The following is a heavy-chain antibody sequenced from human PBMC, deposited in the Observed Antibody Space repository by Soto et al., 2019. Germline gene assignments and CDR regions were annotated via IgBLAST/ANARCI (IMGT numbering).Heavy chain of an antibody. CDR2: IKQDGSEK. CDR3: ARGIVGAPDAFDI. V-gene: IGHV3-7*01. CDR1: GFTFSIYW. D-gene: IGHD1-26*01. Sequence: AGGSLRLSCAASGFTFSIYWMSWVRQAPGKGLEWVANIKQDGSEKYYVDSVKGRFTISRDNAKNSLYLQMNSLRAEDTAVYYCARGIVGAPDAFDIWGQGTMVTVSS. J-gene: IGHJ3*02.